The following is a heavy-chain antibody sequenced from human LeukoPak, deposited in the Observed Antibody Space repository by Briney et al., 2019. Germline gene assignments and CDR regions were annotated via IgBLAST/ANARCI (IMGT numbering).Heavy chain of an antibody. CDR3: TSLSDARESRGTRNY. CDR1: GFTFTSYA. D-gene: IGHD2-15*01. V-gene: IGHV3-23*01. J-gene: IGHJ4*02. CDR2: ISGSGANT. Sequence: GGSLRPSFAASGFTFTSYALSWGRQAPGKGLEWVSVISGSGANTHYTDPVKGRFTISRDNSKNTLYLQINSLRAEDTAVYYCTSLSDARESRGTRNYWGQGTLVTVSS.